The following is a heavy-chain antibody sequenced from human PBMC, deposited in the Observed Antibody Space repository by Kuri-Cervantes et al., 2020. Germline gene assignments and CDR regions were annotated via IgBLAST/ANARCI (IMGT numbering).Heavy chain of an antibody. CDR2: INPNSGGT. J-gene: IGHJ3*02. V-gene: IGHV1-2*04. CDR3: ARDGCSSTSCYYFSAFDI. CDR1: GYTFTSYG. Sequence: ASVKVSCKASGYTFTSYGISWVRQAPGQGLEWMGWINPNSGGTNYAQKFQGWVTMTRDTSISTAYMELSRLRSDDTAVYYCARDGCSSTSCYYFSAFDIWGQGTMVTVSS. D-gene: IGHD2-2*01.